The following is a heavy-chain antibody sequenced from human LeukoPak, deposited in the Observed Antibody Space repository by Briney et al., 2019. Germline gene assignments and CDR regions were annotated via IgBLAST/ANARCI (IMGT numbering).Heavy chain of an antibody. CDR3: ARTTVTTGPYWYFDL. D-gene: IGHD4-17*01. J-gene: IGHJ2*01. CDR1: GFTFSSYA. V-gene: IGHV3-23*01. CDR2: ISGSGGST. Sequence: HTGGSLRLSCAASGFTFSSYAMSWVRQAPGKGLEWVSAISGSGGSTYYADSVKGRFTISRDNSKNTLYLQMNSLRAGDTAVYYCARTTVTTGPYWYFDLWGRGTLVTVSS.